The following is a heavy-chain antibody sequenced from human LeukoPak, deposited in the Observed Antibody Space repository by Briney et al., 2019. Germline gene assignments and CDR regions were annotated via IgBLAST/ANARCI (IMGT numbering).Heavy chain of an antibody. J-gene: IGHJ4*02. D-gene: IGHD3-16*01. CDR2: ISSSSSYI. CDR1: GFTFSSYS. CDR3: ARAKSRGLLDY. Sequence: GGSLRLSCAASGFTFSSYSMNWVRQAPGKGLEWVSSISSSSSYIYYADSVKGRFTISRDNAKNSLYLRMNSLRAEDTAVYYCARAKSRGLLDYWGQGTLVTVSS. V-gene: IGHV3-21*01.